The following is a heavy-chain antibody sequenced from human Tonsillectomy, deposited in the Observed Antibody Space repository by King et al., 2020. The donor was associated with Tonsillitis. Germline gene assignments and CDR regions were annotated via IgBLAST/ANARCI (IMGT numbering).Heavy chain of an antibody. CDR2: TRNKVNSYTT. J-gene: IGHJ4*02. Sequence: VQLVESGGGLVQPGGSLRLSCAASGFTFSDHYMDWVRQAPGKGLEWVCRTRNKVNSYTTQYAASVKGRFTISRDDSKNSVYLQMNSLKIEDTAVYYCISGVVGAADHWGQGTLVTVSS. CDR3: ISGVVGAADH. CDR1: GFTFSDHY. D-gene: IGHD1-26*01. V-gene: IGHV3-72*01.